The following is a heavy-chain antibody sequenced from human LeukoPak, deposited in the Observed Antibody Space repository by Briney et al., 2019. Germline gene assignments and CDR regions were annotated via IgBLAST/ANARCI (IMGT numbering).Heavy chain of an antibody. Sequence: GGSLRLSCAASGFTFSIYAMSWVRPAPGKGLEWVSTINDGGGNTYYADSVRGRFTISRDNSAGTLFLQMNSLRAEDTAMYYCGGYISGFYDYWGQGTLVTVSS. J-gene: IGHJ4*02. V-gene: IGHV3-23*01. CDR1: GFTFSIYA. CDR2: INDGGGNT. D-gene: IGHD6-19*01. CDR3: GGYISGFYDY.